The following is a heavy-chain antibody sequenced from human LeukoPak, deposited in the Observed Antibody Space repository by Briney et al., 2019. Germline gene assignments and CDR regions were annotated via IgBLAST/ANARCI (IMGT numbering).Heavy chain of an antibody. CDR2: INWNSGSI. CDR1: GFAFDDSA. J-gene: IGHJ3*01. V-gene: IGHV3-9*01. CDR3: AKTLSGDYHDASDV. Sequence: GGSLRPSCAASGFAFDDSAMHWVRQAPGKGLEWVSGINWNSGSIAYADSVKGRFTISRDNAKNSLYLQMNSLRTEDTALYYCAKTLSGDYHDASDVWGQGTMVTVSS. D-gene: IGHD1-26*01.